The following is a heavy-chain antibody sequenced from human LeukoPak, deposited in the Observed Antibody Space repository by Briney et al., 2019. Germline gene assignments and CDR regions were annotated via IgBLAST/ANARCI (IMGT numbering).Heavy chain of an antibody. Sequence: GGSLRLSCAASGFTFSSYGMSWVRQAPGKGLEWVSAISGSGGSTYYADSVKGRFTISRDNSKNTLYLQMNSLRAEDTAVYYCAKVGVRGVIGWFDPWGQGTLVTVSS. CDR2: ISGSGGST. D-gene: IGHD3-10*01. CDR1: GFTFSSYG. V-gene: IGHV3-23*01. J-gene: IGHJ5*02. CDR3: AKVGVRGVIGWFDP.